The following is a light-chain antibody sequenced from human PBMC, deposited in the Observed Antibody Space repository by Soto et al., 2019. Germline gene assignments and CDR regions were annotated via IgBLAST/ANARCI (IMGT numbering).Light chain of an antibody. Sequence: QSVLTQPASVSGSPGQSITISCTGTSSDVGSYNYVSWYQQHPGKAPKLMIYEVSDRPSGISSRFSGSKSGNTASLTISGLQAEDEADYYWCSYAGSSTFVFGTGTKVTVL. CDR2: EVS. V-gene: IGLV2-23*02. CDR1: SSDVGSYNY. CDR3: CSYAGSSTFV. J-gene: IGLJ1*01.